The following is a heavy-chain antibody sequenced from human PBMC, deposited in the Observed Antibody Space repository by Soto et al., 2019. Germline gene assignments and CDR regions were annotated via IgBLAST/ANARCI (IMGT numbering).Heavy chain of an antibody. CDR1: GFSLSTRGVG. D-gene: IGHD3-22*01. CDR3: VHRRDSGCYFDQ. J-gene: IGHJ4*02. CDR2: IYWDDDK. Sequence: QITLKESGPTLVKPTQTLTLTCTFSGFSLSTRGVGVGWIRQPPGKALEWLTLIYWDDDKRYSPSLKSRLTITTDTSKNQVVLRMTNMDPVDTATYYCVHRRDSGCYFDQWGQGTLVTVSS. V-gene: IGHV2-5*02.